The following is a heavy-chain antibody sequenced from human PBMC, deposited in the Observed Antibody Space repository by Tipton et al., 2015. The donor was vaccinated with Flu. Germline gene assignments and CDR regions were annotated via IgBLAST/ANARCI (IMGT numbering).Heavy chain of an antibody. D-gene: IGHD3-9*01. CDR3: AQVNHFDMTGYDGALAI. J-gene: IGHJ3*02. CDR2: IRGNGGST. Sequence: SLRLSCAASGFMFSNYAMNWVRQAPGKGLEWVAGIRGNGGSTNYAGSVQGRLTISRDNSKNTLYLQVNSLRAEDTAVYYCAQVNHFDMTGYDGALAIWGQGTVVTVSS. CDR1: GFMFSNYA. V-gene: IGHV3-23*01.